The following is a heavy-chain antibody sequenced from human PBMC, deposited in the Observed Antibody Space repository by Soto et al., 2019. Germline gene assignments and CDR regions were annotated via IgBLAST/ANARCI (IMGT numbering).Heavy chain of an antibody. V-gene: IGHV3-30*18. D-gene: IGHD3-10*01. J-gene: IGHJ6*01. CDR3: AKDQAIYGSGSYYNGWYYGMDV. CDR1: GFTFSSYG. CDR2: ISYDGSNK. Sequence: GGSLRLSCAASGFTFSSYGMHWVRQAPGKGLEWVAVISYDGSNKYYADSVKGRFTISRDNSKNTLYLQMNSLRAEDTAVYYCAKDQAIYGSGSYYNGWYYGMDVWGQGNTVTVSS.